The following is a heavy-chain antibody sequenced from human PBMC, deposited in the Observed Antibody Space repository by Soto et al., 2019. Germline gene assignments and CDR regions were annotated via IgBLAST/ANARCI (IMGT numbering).Heavy chain of an antibody. CDR2: ISGTATDT. J-gene: IGHJ4*02. CDR3: TKDMFDWDSTGYRYDF. D-gene: IGHD3-22*01. Sequence: EVLLVQSGGGLVRPGGSLRLSCEASGFAFKSYNMNWVRLAPGKGLEWVSSISGTATDTFYADSVRGRFTISRDNSMNTLYLQKDSLRVDDTAVYDCTKDMFDWDSTGYRYDFWGQGTLVTVSS. V-gene: IGHV3-21*01. CDR1: GFAFKSYN.